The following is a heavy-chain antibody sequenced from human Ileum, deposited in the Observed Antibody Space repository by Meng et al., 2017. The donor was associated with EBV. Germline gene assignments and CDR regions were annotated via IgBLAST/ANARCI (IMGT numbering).Heavy chain of an antibody. CDR1: GYTFTNYG. Sequence: QAQLVQSGGEVKKPXVSVKGSCKASGYTFTNYGITWVRQAPGQGLEWMGWISAYNGDTNYAQTLQGRVTMTTDTSTSTAYMELRSLRSDDTAVYYCARVEVGITSGDYWGQGTLVTVSS. CDR2: ISAYNGDT. V-gene: IGHV1-18*01. CDR3: ARVEVGITSGDY. D-gene: IGHD1-26*01. J-gene: IGHJ4*02.